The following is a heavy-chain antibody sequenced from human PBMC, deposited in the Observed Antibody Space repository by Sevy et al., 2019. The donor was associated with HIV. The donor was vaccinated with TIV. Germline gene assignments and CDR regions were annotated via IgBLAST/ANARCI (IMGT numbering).Heavy chain of an antibody. V-gene: IGHV3-74*01. CDR2: INSDGSIT. CDR3: VYYDFWSGSSEYYMDV. Sequence: GGSLRLSCAASGFTFTNYWMQWVRQAPGKGLVWVSRINSDGSITTYADSVKGRFTISRDNAKNTLYLQMNSLRAEDTAVYYCVYYDFWSGSSEYYMDVWGKGTTFTVSS. J-gene: IGHJ6*03. D-gene: IGHD3-3*01. CDR1: GFTFTNYW.